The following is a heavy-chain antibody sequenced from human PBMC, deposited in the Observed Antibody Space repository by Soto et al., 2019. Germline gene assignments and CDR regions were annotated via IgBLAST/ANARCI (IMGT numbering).Heavy chain of an antibody. CDR3: AKDRLLWFGELLTTVIDAFDI. Sequence: GGSLRLSCAASGFTFSSYAMSWVRQAPGKGLEWVSAISGSGGSTYYADSVKGRFTISRDNSKNTPYLQMNSLRAEDTAVYYCAKDRLLWFGELLTTVIDAFDIWGQGTMVTVSS. CDR1: GFTFSSYA. V-gene: IGHV3-23*01. D-gene: IGHD3-10*01. CDR2: ISGSGGST. J-gene: IGHJ3*02.